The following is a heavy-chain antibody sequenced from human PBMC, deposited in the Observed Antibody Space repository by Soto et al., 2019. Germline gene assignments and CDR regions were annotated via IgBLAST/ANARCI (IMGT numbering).Heavy chain of an antibody. D-gene: IGHD4-17*01. V-gene: IGHV1-3*01. Sequence: EASVKVSCKAAGYTFTSYAMHWVRQAPGQRLEWMGWINAGNGNTKYSQKFQGRVTITRDTSASTAYMELSSLRSEDTAVYYCARDQRGDYGDPTRVKAFDIWGQGTMVTVSS. CDR2: INAGNGNT. CDR3: ARDQRGDYGDPTRVKAFDI. J-gene: IGHJ3*02. CDR1: GYTFTSYA.